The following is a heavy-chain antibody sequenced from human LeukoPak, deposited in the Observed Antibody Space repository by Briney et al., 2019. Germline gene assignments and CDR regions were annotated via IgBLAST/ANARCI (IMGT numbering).Heavy chain of an antibody. D-gene: IGHD6-6*01. J-gene: IGHJ6*02. CDR3: ARHWGAARLRANCMDV. Sequence: SETLSLTCTVSGGSISSYYWSWIRQPPGKGLEWIGYIYYSGSTNYNPSLKNRVTISVDTSKNQFSLKLSSVTAADTAVYYCARHWGAARLRANCMDVWGQGTTVTVSS. CDR2: IYYSGST. CDR1: GGSISSYY. V-gene: IGHV4-59*08.